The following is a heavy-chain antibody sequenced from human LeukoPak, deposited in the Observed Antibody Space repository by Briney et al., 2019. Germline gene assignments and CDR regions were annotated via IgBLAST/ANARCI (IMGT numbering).Heavy chain of an antibody. D-gene: IGHD4-17*01. CDR2: IYHSGST. CDR1: GYSISSGYY. Sequence: SETLSLTCAVSGYSISSGYYWGWIRQPPGKGLEWIGSIYHSGSTNYNPSLKSRVTISVDTSKNQFSLKLSSVTAADTAVYYCARDRAVTCSYDAFDMWGQGTMVTVSS. J-gene: IGHJ3*02. V-gene: IGHV4-38-2*02. CDR3: ARDRAVTCSYDAFDM.